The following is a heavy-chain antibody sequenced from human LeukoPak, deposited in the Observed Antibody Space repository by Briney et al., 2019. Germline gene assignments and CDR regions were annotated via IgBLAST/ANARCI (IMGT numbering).Heavy chain of an antibody. CDR1: GGSISSYY. CDR2: IYYSGST. Sequence: SETLSLTCTVSGGSISSYYWSWIRQPPGKGLEWIGYIYYSGSTNYNPSLKSRVTISVDTSKNQFPLKLSSVTAADTAVYYCARSAAGPNWFDPWGQGTLVTVSS. J-gene: IGHJ5*02. D-gene: IGHD6-13*01. V-gene: IGHV4-59*01. CDR3: ARSAAGPNWFDP.